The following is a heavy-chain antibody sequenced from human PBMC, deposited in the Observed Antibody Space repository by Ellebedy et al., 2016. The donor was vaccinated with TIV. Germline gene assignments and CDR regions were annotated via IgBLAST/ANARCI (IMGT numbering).Heavy chain of an antibody. CDR3: SGAYGRAAPRS. CDR2: IYSSGST. Sequence: MPGGSLRLSCAVYDGSFSDYYWCWIRQPPGKGLEWIGYIYSSGSTDYKPSLKTRVTISVDTSKNHFSLNLKSVTAADTAVYFCSGAYGRAAPRSWGQGTLVTVSS. V-gene: IGHV4-59*13. CDR1: DGSFSDYY. D-gene: IGHD3-10*01. J-gene: IGHJ5*02.